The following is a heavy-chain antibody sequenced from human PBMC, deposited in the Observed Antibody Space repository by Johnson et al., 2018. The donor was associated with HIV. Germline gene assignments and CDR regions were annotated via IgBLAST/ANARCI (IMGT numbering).Heavy chain of an antibody. CDR1: GFTFSSYW. Sequence: VQLVESGGGLVQPGGSLRLSCAASGFTFSSYWMSWVRQAPGKGLEWVSYISSSGSTIYYADSVKGRFTISRANSKNTLYLQMGSLRADDMAVYYCARGSGQWLAAGLIQGTAFYIWGQGTMVTVSS. D-gene: IGHD6-19*01. J-gene: IGHJ3*02. V-gene: IGHV3-48*01. CDR2: ISSSGSTI. CDR3: ARGSGQWLAAGLIQGTAFYI.